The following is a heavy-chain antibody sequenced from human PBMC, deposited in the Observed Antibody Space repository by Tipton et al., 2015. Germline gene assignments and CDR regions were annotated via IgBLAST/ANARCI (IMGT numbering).Heavy chain of an antibody. CDR1: GGSVTGGTYY. CDR3: ARDRGHYFDY. V-gene: IGHV4-61*01. Sequence: TLSLTCTVSGGSVTGGTYYWSWIRQPPGKGLEWIGYIFHSGSTNYNPSLKSRGSISVDTSKNQFSLKLTSVTAADTAVYYCARDRGHYFDYWGQGTLVTVSS. J-gene: IGHJ4*02. CDR2: IFHSGST. D-gene: IGHD3-16*01.